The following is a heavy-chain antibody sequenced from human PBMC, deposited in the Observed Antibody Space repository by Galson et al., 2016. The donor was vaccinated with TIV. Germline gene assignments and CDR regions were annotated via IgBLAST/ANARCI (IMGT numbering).Heavy chain of an antibody. J-gene: IGHJ4*02. CDR2: IGSTGRAI. D-gene: IGHD2-2*02. CDR1: GFTFSDYY. V-gene: IGHV3-11*01. CDR3: ARDCSSTNCYTDPIYFDA. Sequence: SLRLSCAASGFTFSDYYMSWVRQAPGKGLEWIAYIGSTGRAIYYADSVRGRFTIARDNAKSSLFRLMNRLSGEDTAVYYCARDCSSTNCYTDPIYFDAWGQGALVTVSS.